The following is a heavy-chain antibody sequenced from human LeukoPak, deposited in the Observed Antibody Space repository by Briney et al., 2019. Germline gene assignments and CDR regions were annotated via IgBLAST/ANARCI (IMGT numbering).Heavy chain of an antibody. D-gene: IGHD5-24*01. CDR2: IWYDGSDK. CDR3: AKDRDDAIDY. V-gene: IGHV3-33*06. Sequence: GGSLRLSCAASGFIFSNYGMHWVRQAPGKGLEWVAVIWYDGSDKYYADSVKGRFTISRDNSKNTLYLQMNSLRAEDKAVYYCAKDRDDAIDYWGQGTLVTVSS. J-gene: IGHJ4*02. CDR1: GFIFSNYG.